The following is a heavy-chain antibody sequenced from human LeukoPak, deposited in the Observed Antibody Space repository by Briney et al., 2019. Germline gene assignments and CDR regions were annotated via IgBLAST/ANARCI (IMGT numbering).Heavy chain of an antibody. V-gene: IGHV1-18*01. Sequence: AAVKVSCKAAGYTFTIYGISWGRQAPGQGLELVGLISAYNGNTNYAQKLQGRGTMTTDTSTSTAYMELRRLSSDETAVYYCARTWAAHRSGRRYGMDVWGQGITVTVSS. J-gene: IGHJ6*02. CDR2: ISAYNGNT. D-gene: IGHD3-10*01. CDR1: GYTFTIYG. CDR3: ARTWAAHRSGRRYGMDV.